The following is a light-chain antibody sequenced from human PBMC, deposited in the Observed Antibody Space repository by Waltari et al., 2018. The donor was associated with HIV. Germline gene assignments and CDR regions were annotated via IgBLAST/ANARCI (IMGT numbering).Light chain of an antibody. CDR2: STN. CDR3: VLYMGSGSWV. Sequence: QTVVTQEPSFSVSPGGTVTLTCGLSSGSVSTSYYPSWYQQTPGQAPRTLIYSTNTRSSGVPDRFSGSIRGNKAALTSTGAQADDESDYYCVLYMGSGSWVFGGGTKLTVL. V-gene: IGLV8-61*01. CDR1: SGSVSTSYY. J-gene: IGLJ3*02.